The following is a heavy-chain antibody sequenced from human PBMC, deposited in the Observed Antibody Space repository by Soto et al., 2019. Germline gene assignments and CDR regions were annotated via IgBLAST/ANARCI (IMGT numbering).Heavy chain of an antibody. CDR2: ISYDGSNK. V-gene: IGHV3-30*18. J-gene: IGHJ3*02. D-gene: IGHD5-18*01. CDR3: AKDRWPTWIQLLPGAFDI. CDR1: GFTFSSYG. Sequence: GGSLRLSCAASGFTFSSYGMHWVRQAPGKGLEWVAVISYDGSNKYYADSVKGRFTISRDNSKNTLYLQMNSLRAEDTAVYYCAKDRWPTWIQLLPGAFDIWGQGTMVTVSS.